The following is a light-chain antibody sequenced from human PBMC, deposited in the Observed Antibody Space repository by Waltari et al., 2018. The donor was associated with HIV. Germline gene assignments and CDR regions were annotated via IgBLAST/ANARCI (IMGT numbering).Light chain of an antibody. CDR1: RSNIGSTY. J-gene: IGLJ3*02. V-gene: IGLV1-47*01. CDR2: GSV. Sequence: QSVLTPLPSASGTPGQSVSISCSGGRSNIGSTYLYWYQHPPGTTPNVVIYGSVRRPSGVPDRCSASNSGTSASLAISGLRSEDDAHYYCASWDDNLSGWVFGGGTKLTVL. CDR3: ASWDDNLSGWV.